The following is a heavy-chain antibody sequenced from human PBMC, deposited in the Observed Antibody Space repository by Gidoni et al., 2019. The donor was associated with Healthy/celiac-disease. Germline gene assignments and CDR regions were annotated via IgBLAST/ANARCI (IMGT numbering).Heavy chain of an antibody. CDR1: GYTFTGYY. J-gene: IGHJ5*02. CDR2: INPNSGGT. V-gene: IGHV1-2*04. Sequence: QVQMVQSGAEAKKPGASVTVCCKASGYTFTGYYMHWVRQAPGQGLEWMGWINPNSGGTNYAQKFQGWVTMTRDTSISTAYMELSRLRSDDTAVYYCARADPAAGTSWFDPWGQGTLVTVSS. CDR3: ARADPAAGTSWFDP. D-gene: IGHD6-13*01.